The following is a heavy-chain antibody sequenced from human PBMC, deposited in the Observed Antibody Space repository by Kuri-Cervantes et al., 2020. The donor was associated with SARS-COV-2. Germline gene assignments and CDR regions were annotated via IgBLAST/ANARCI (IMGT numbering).Heavy chain of an antibody. CDR1: GVTGSNFE. CDR2: IYTSGST. D-gene: IGHD3-3*01. CDR3: VKGGARITNSGVVIANWFDP. Sequence: ESLKISCEASGVTGSNFEMNWVRQAPGKGLEWVGRIYTSGSTNYDPSLKSRVTISIDTSKNQFSLKLSSVTAADTAVYYCVKGGARITNSGVVIANWFDPWGQGTLVTVSS. J-gene: IGHJ5*02. V-gene: IGHV4-4*07.